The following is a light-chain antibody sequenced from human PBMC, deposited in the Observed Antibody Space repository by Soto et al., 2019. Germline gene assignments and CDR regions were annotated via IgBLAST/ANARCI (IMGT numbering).Light chain of an antibody. V-gene: IGLV1-44*01. Sequence: QSVLTQPPSASGTPGQRVTISCSGGSSNIGSHTVNWYQHLPGTALKLLIYSNNQRPSGVPDRFSGSVSGTSASLAISGLQSEDEADYYCAAWHDSLNGPVFGGGTKLSVL. J-gene: IGLJ2*01. CDR2: SNN. CDR3: AAWHDSLNGPV. CDR1: SSNIGSHT.